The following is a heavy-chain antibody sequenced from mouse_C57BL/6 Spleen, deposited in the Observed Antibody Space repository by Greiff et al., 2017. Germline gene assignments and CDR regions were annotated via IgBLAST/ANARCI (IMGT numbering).Heavy chain of an antibody. CDR2: ISDGGSYT. CDR1: GFTFSSYA. V-gene: IGHV5-4*01. D-gene: IGHD1-1*01. Sequence: DVKLVESGGGLVKPGGSLKLSCAASGFTFSSYAMSWVRQTPEKRLEWVATISDGGSYTYYPDNVKGRFTISRDNAKNNLYLQMSHLKSEDTAMYYCAREAYYYGSFAYWGQGTLVTVSA. J-gene: IGHJ3*01. CDR3: AREAYYYGSFAY.